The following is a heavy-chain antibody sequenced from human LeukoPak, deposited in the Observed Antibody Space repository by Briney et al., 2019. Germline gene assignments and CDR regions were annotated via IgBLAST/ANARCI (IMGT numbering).Heavy chain of an antibody. CDR1: GFTFSSYG. D-gene: IGHD5-18*01. V-gene: IGHV3-30*19. CDR3: ARDLRGYSYGYSLDY. CDR2: ISYDGSNK. J-gene: IGHJ4*02. Sequence: GGSLRLSCAASGFTFSSYGMHWVRQAPGKGLEWVAVISYDGSNKYYADSVKGRFTISRDNSKNTLYLQMNSLRAEDTAVYYCARDLRGYSYGYSLDYWGQGTLVTVSS.